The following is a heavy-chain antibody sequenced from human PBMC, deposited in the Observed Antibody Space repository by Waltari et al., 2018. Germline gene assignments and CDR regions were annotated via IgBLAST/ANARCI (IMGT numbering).Heavy chain of an antibody. D-gene: IGHD3-22*01. Sequence: QVQLVESGGGVVQPGRSLRLSCAASGFTFSSYGMHWVRQAPGKGLEWVAVISYDGSNKYYADSVKGRFTNSRDNSKNTLYLQMNSLRAEDTAVYYCAKVGGSYYYDSSGYYYFDCWGQGTLVTVSS. CDR3: AKVGGSYYYDSSGYYYFDC. J-gene: IGHJ4*02. CDR1: GFTFSSYG. V-gene: IGHV3-30*18. CDR2: ISYDGSNK.